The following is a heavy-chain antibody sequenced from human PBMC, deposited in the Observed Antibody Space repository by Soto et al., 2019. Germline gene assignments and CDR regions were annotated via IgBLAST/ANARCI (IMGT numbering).Heavy chain of an antibody. CDR1: GDSVSSDTSA. CDR3: ASGTLHPGMGV. D-gene: IGHD1-7*01. CDR2: TLYRSKWSF. V-gene: IGHV6-1*01. J-gene: IGHJ6*04. Sequence: SQTLSLTCAISGDSVSSDTSAWNWFRQSPSRGLEWLGRTLYRSKWSFDYAVTVRSRITINPDTSKNQFSLQLNSVPPEATAFYYCASGTLHPGMGVWGKETTVTACS.